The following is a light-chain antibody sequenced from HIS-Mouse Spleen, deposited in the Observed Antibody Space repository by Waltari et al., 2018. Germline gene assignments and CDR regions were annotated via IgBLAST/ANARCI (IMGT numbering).Light chain of an antibody. CDR2: AAS. J-gene: IGKJ5*01. CDR1: QGISSY. CDR3: QQLNSYPPIT. Sequence: DIQLTQSPSFLSASVGDRVTITCRASQGISSYLAWYQQKPGKAPKLLIYAASTLQSGVPSRFSGSGSGTEFTLTISSLQPEDFATYYCQQLNSYPPITFGQVTRLEIK. V-gene: IGKV1-9*01.